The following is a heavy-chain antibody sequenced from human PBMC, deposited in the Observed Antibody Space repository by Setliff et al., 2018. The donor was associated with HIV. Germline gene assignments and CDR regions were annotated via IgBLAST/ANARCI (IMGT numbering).Heavy chain of an antibody. Sequence: SETLSLTCTVSGGSISSGSYYWSWMRQPAGKGLEWIGHIYTSGSTNYNPSLKSRVTISVDTSTNQFSLKLSSVTAADTAVYYCAGRVYYYDSSGYLREEGFDPWGQGTLVTVSS. J-gene: IGHJ5*02. CDR3: AGRVYYYDSSGYLREEGFDP. CDR2: IYTSGST. V-gene: IGHV4-61*09. D-gene: IGHD3-22*01. CDR1: GGSISSGSYY.